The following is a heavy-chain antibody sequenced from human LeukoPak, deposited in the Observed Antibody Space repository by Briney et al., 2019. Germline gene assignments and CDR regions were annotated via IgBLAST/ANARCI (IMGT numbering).Heavy chain of an antibody. CDR2: IYYSGST. V-gene: IGHV4-59*01. J-gene: IGHJ4*02. Sequence: SETLSLTCTVAGGSISSYYWSWLRQPPGKGLEWLGYIYYSGSTNYNPSLKSRSTFSVDTSKNQFSLKLSSVTAADTAVYYCARNYYDGSGYHIILDYWGQGTLVTVSS. CDR1: GGSISSYY. D-gene: IGHD3-22*01. CDR3: ARNYYDGSGYHIILDY.